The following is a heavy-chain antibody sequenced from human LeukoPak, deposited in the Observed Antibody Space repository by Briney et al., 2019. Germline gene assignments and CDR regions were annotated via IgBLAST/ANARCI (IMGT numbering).Heavy chain of an antibody. Sequence: GGSLRLSCAASGFTFSSYAMSWVRQAPGKGLEWVSAISGSGGSTYYADSVKGRFTISRDNSKNTLYLQMNSLRAEDTAVYYCAKYSPRGLDSQDYGGHPYFDYWGQGTLVTVSS. V-gene: IGHV3-23*01. CDR1: GFTFSSYA. D-gene: IGHD4-23*01. CDR2: ISGSGGST. CDR3: AKYSPRGLDSQDYGGHPYFDY. J-gene: IGHJ4*02.